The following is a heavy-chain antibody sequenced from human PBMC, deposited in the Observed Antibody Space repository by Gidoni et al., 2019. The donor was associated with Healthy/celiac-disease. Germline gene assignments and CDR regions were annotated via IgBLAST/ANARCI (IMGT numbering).Heavy chain of an antibody. CDR1: GFTFRSYA. CDR2: ISGSGGST. CDR3: AKDVRPRMVAGTPGY. J-gene: IGHJ4*02. V-gene: IGHV3-23*01. D-gene: IGHD6-19*01. Sequence: EVQLLESGGGLVQPGGSLRLSCAASGFTFRSYAMSWVRPAPGKGLEWGSAISGSGGSTYYADSVKGRFTISRDNSKNTLYLQMNSLRAEDTAVYYCAKDVRPRMVAGTPGYWGQGTLVTVSS.